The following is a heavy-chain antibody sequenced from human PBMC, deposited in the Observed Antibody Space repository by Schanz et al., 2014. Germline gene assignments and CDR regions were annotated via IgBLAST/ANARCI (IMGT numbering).Heavy chain of an antibody. V-gene: IGHV3-21*06. CDR1: GFSLSSYN. D-gene: IGHD6-13*01. CDR3: VRGVGAAAGLAWGLDY. J-gene: IGHJ4*02. Sequence: VQLVESGGGLVKPGESLRLSCAASGFSLSSYNMNWVRQAPGKGLEWVSSISSSSSYIYYADSVKGRFTISRDNAKSSLFLQMNSLRAEDTAVYYCVRGVGAAAGLAWGLDYWGRGTLVTVSS. CDR2: ISSSSSYI.